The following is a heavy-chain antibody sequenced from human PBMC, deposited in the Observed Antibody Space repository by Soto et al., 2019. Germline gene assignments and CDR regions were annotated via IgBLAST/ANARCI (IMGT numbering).Heavy chain of an antibody. CDR2: IIPIFGTA. CDR1: GGTFSSYA. J-gene: IGHJ2*01. D-gene: IGHD3-10*01. V-gene: IGHV1-69*13. CDR3: ARSPGPEGGYFDL. Sequence: ASVKVSCKASGGTFSSYAISWVRQAPGQGLEWMGGIIPIFGTANYAQKFQGRVTITADESTSTAYMELSSLRSDDTAVYYCARSPGPEGGYFDLWGRGTLVTVSS.